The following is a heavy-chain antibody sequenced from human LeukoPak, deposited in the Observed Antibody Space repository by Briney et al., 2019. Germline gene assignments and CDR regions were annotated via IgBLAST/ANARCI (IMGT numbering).Heavy chain of an antibody. Sequence: GGSLRLSCAASGFTFSRHSMNWVRQAPGKGLEWVSSISSGGSYIYYGDSVKGRFTISRDNAKNSLYLQMNSLRAEDTAVYYCAKDAAGPEYWGQGTLVTVSS. CDR1: GFTFSRHS. CDR3: AKDAAGPEY. D-gene: IGHD6-13*01. CDR2: ISSGGSYI. J-gene: IGHJ4*02. V-gene: IGHV3-21*04.